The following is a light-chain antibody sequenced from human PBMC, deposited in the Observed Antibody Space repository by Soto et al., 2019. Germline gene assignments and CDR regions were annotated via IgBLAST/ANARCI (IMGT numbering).Light chain of an antibody. Sequence: LAGHQQKPGRAPEILLSDASDLKSGVPSRSRGSGSGTDFTLSISGLQPDDAATYYWQQYKTWWTFGQGTKVEIK. CDR2: DAS. J-gene: IGKJ1*01. V-gene: IGKV1-5*01. CDR3: QQYKTWWT.